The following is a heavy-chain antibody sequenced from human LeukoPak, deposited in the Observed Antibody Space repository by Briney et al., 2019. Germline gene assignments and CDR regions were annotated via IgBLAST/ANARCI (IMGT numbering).Heavy chain of an antibody. CDR3: AKSDRGYSYGHFDY. V-gene: IGHV3-53*01. CDR2: IYSADST. Sequence: GGSLRLSCAASGFTVKTNYMSWVRQAPGKGLEWVSVIYSADSTYYADSVKGRFTISRDNSKNTLYLQMNSLRAEDTAVYSCAKSDRGYSYGHFDYWGQGTLVTVSS. D-gene: IGHD5-18*01. J-gene: IGHJ4*01. CDR1: GFTVKTNY.